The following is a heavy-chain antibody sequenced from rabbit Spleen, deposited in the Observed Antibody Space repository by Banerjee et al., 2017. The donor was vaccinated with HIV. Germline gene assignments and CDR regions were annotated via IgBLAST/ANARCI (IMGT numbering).Heavy chain of an antibody. CDR2: INVVTGRA. CDR3: ARDTGSSFSSYGMDL. J-gene: IGHJ6*01. Sequence: QEQLVESGGGLVQPGGSLKLSCKASGFSFSEKEVMCWVRQAPGKGLEWVACINVVTGRAVYASWAKGRFTISKTSSTTVTLQMTSLTVADTATYFCARDTGSSFSSYGMDLWGQGTLVTVS. V-gene: IGHV1S45*01. D-gene: IGHD8-1*01. CDR1: GFSFSEKEV.